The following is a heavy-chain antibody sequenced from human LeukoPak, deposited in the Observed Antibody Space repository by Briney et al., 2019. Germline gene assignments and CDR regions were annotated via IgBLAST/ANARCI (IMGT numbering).Heavy chain of an antibody. D-gene: IGHD6-13*01. V-gene: IGHV3-21*01. CDR2: ISSSSSYI. CDR1: GFTFSSYS. CDR3: ARDAIAAAGILDV. J-gene: IGHJ6*04. Sequence: PGGSLRLSRAASGFTFSSYSMNWVRQAPGKGLEWVSSISSSSSYIYYADSVKGRFTISRDNAKNSLYLQMNSLRAEDTAVYYCARDAIAAAGILDVWGKGTTVTVSS.